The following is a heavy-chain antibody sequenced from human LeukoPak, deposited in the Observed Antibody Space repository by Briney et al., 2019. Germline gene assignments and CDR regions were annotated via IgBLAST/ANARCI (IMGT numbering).Heavy chain of an antibody. CDR1: GFPFNVQT. Sequence: GGSLRLSCAASGFPFNVQTMSWVRQAPGKGLDWVAGIRQDGSEIYYVDSVKGRFTISRDNPKNSLYLQMNSLRAEDTAVYYCARGGATRGRFENWGQGTLVTVS. V-gene: IGHV3-7*01. D-gene: IGHD1-26*01. J-gene: IGHJ4*02. CDR3: ARGGATRGRFEN. CDR2: IRQDGSEI.